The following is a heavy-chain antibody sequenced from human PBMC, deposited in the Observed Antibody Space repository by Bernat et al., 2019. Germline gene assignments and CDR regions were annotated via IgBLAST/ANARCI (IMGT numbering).Heavy chain of an antibody. J-gene: IGHJ3*02. V-gene: IGHV3-33*01. CDR1: GFTFSSYG. CDR2: IWYDGSNI. CDR3: AREGDCSGGSCLPHDAFDI. D-gene: IGHD2-15*01. Sequence: QVQLVESGGGVVQPGRSLRLSCAASGFTFSSYGMHWVRQAPGKGLEWVEVIWYDGSNIYYADSVKGRFTISRDNSKNTLYLQMNSLRAEDTAVYYCAREGDCSGGSCLPHDAFDIWGQGTMVTVSS.